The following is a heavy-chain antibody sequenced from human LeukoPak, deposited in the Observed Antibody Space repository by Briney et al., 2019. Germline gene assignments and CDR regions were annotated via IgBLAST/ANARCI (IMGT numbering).Heavy chain of an antibody. V-gene: IGHV4-39*01. CDR3: ARHYRGSAVAQSFDY. J-gene: IGHJ4*02. CDR1: GGSISSSSYY. D-gene: IGHD5-12*01. Sequence: PSETLSLTCTVSGGSISSSSYYWGWIRQPPGKGLEWIGSIYYSGSTYYNPSLKSRVTISVDTSKNQFSLKLSSVTAADTAVYYCARHYRGSAVAQSFDYWGQGTLVTVSS. CDR2: IYYSGST.